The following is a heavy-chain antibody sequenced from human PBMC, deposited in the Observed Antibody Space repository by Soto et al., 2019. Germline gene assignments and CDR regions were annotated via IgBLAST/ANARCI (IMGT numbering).Heavy chain of an antibody. D-gene: IGHD6-13*01. Sequence: GGSLRLSCAASGFTFSSYAMSWVRQAPGKGLEWVSAISGSGGSTYYADSVKGRFTISRDNSKNTLYLQMNSLRAEDTAVYYCAKDRRTYSGIAMTSFDYWGQGTLVTVSS. V-gene: IGHV3-23*01. CDR1: GFTFSSYA. J-gene: IGHJ4*02. CDR3: AKDRRTYSGIAMTSFDY. CDR2: ISGSGGST.